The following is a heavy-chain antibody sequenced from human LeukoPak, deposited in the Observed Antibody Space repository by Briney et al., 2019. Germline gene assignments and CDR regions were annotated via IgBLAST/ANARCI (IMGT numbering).Heavy chain of an antibody. Sequence: SETLSLTCTVSGGSISSYYWSWIRQPPGKGLEWIGYIYYSGSTNYSPSLKSRVTISVDTSKNQFPLKLSSVTAADTAVYYCASLLWPDAFDIWGQGTMVTISS. D-gene: IGHD3-10*01. V-gene: IGHV4-59*08. CDR1: GGSISSYY. J-gene: IGHJ3*02. CDR2: IYYSGST. CDR3: ASLLWPDAFDI.